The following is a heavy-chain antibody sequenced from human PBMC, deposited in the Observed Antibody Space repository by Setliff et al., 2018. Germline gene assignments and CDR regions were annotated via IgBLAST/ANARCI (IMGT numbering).Heavy chain of an antibody. CDR2: IIHSGST. D-gene: IGHD3-16*01. CDR1: GGSFSGYY. V-gene: IGHV4-34*12. Sequence: PSETLSLTCAVYGGSFSGYYWSWIRQPPGKRLEWIGEIIHSGSTNYNPSLKSRVTISMDTSKNQFSLKVSSVTAADTAVYYCARRRDSYVDYWGQGTMVTVSS. CDR3: ARRRDSYVDY. J-gene: IGHJ4*02.